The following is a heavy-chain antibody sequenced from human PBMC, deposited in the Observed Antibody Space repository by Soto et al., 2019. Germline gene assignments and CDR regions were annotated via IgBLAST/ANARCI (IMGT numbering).Heavy chain of an antibody. CDR2: ISAYNGNT. CDR1: GYTFTSYG. Sequence: ASVKVSCKASGYTFTSYGISWVRQAPGQGLEWMGWISAYNGNTNYAQKLQGRVTMTTDTSTSTAYMELRSLRSDDTAVYYCARESGTSGMLDQDLNWFDPWGQGTQVTVSS. CDR3: ARESGTSGMLDQDLNWFDP. V-gene: IGHV1-18*01. D-gene: IGHD1-7*01. J-gene: IGHJ5*02.